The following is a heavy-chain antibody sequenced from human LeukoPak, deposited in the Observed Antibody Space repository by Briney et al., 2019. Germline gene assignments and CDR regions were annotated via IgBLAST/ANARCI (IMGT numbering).Heavy chain of an antibody. J-gene: IGHJ4*02. Sequence: GGSLRLSCAASGFTFSSYAMGWVRQAPGKGLEWVSAISGSGGSTYYADSVKGRFTISRDNSKNTLYLQMNSLRAEDTAVYYCAKDVGLRYFDWSPLSYWGQGTLVTVSS. CDR2: ISGSGGST. CDR3: AKDVGLRYFDWSPLSY. D-gene: IGHD3-9*01. CDR1: GFTFSSYA. V-gene: IGHV3-23*01.